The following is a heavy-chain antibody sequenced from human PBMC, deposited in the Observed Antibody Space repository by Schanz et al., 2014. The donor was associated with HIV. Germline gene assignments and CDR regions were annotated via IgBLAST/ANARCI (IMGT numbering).Heavy chain of an antibody. J-gene: IGHJ4*02. V-gene: IGHV3-33*01. CDR2: IWYDGSNE. Sequence: QVQLVESGGGVVQPGRSLRLSCAASGFTFSRYGMHWVRQAPGKGLEWVAVIWYDGSNEYYADSVKGRFTISRDNSKNTLYLQMNRMRTEDTAVYYCARDVGAGANDYWGQGTLVTVSS. D-gene: IGHD1-26*01. CDR3: ARDVGAGANDY. CDR1: GFTFSRYG.